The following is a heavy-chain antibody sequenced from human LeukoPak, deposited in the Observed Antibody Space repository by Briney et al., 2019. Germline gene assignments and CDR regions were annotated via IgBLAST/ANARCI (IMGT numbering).Heavy chain of an antibody. Sequence: PSETLSLTCTVSGGSISSSSYYWGWIRQPPGKGLEWIGNVYYSGSTYYNPSLKSRVTISVDTSKNQFSLKLSSVTAADTAVYYCARVTLKDSSLGGVPWFDPWGQGTLVTVSS. D-gene: IGHD3-16*01. CDR3: ARVTLKDSSLGGVPWFDP. CDR1: GGSISSSSYY. J-gene: IGHJ5*02. V-gene: IGHV4-39*07. CDR2: VYYSGST.